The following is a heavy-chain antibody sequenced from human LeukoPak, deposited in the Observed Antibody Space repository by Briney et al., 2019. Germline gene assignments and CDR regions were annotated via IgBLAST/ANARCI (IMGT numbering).Heavy chain of an antibody. Sequence: GGSLKLSCAASGFTFSSYWMSWVRQGPGKGLEWVASIKQDGSDKVYVDSVKGRFTISRDNAKNSLYLQMNSLRAEDTAVYYCASYCISRKCDSVFDYWGQGTLVTVSS. CDR2: IKQDGSDK. D-gene: IGHD2-15*01. CDR3: ASYCISRKCDSVFDY. J-gene: IGHJ4*02. V-gene: IGHV3-7*05. CDR1: GFTFSSYW.